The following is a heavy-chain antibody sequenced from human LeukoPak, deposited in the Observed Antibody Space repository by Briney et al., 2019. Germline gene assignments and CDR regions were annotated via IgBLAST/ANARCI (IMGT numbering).Heavy chain of an antibody. D-gene: IGHD3-22*01. CDR3: AKAFGTNGYYQLPIDF. Sequence: GGSLRLSCAASGFTFGLYSMTWVRQAPGKGLECVSAITAPGDTTFYADSVKGRFTTSRDNSKNILYLLLNNLRAEDTALYYCAKAFGTNGYYQLPIDFWGQGTLVTVSA. CDR1: GFTFGLYS. CDR2: ITAPGDTT. J-gene: IGHJ4*02. V-gene: IGHV3-23*01.